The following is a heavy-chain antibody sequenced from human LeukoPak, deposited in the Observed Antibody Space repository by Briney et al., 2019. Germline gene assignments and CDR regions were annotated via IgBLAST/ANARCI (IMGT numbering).Heavy chain of an antibody. CDR2: IYTSGST. V-gene: IGHV4-59*10. J-gene: IGHJ3*02. CDR3: ARGLDRDAFDI. D-gene: IGHD6-19*01. Sequence: SETLSLTCAVYGGSFSGYYWSWIRQPAGKGLEWIGRIYTSGSTNYNPSLKSRVTMSVDTSKNQFSLKLSSVTAADTAVYYCARGLDRDAFDIWGQGTMVTVSS. CDR1: GGSFSGYY.